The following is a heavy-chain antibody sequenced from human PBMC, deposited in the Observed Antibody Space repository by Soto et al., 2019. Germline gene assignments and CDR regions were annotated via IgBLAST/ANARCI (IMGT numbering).Heavy chain of an antibody. D-gene: IGHD6-13*01. V-gene: IGHV1-18*01. CDR1: GYTFTSYG. CDR3: ARSIAAVVDFAY. CDR2: ISAYNGNT. J-gene: IGHJ4*02. Sequence: QVQLVQSGAEVKKPGASVKVSCKASGYTFTSYGISWVRQAPGQGLEWMGWISAYNGNTNYAQKLQGRVSITTDAATSTAYMELRSLRSDDTAVYYCARSIAAVVDFAYWGQGTLVTVSS.